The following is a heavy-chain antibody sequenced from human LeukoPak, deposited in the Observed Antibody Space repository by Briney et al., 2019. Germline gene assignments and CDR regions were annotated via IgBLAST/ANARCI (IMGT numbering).Heavy chain of an antibody. CDR3: ARENYYDSSGYYPSFDY. D-gene: IGHD3-22*01. CDR1: GFTFGLYA. V-gene: IGHV3-30-3*01. J-gene: IGHJ4*02. Sequence: GGSLRLSCAASGFTFGLYAMHWVRQAPGKGLEWVAVTSFDGTNKYYADSIEGRFTISRDNSKNTLYLQMNSLRDEDTAVYYCARENYYDSSGYYPSFDYWGQGTLVTVSS. CDR2: TSFDGTNK.